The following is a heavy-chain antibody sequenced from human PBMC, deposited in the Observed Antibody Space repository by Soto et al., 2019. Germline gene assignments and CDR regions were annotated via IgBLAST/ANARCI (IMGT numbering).Heavy chain of an antibody. CDR2: IWYDGSNK. J-gene: IGHJ3*02. V-gene: IGHV3-33*01. D-gene: IGHD1-1*01. CDR1: GFTFSSYG. CDR3: ARDGTTGTTGAFDI. Sequence: PGGSLRLSCAASGFTFSSYGMHWVRQAPGKGLEWVAVIWYDGSNKYYADSVKGRFTISRDNSKNTLYLQMNSLRAEDTAVYYCARDGTTGTTGAFDIWGQGTMVTVSS.